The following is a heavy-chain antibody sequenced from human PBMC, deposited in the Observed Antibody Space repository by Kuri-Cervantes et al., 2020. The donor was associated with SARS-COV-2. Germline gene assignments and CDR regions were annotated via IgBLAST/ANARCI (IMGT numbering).Heavy chain of an antibody. Sequence: SCAISGDSVSSNSAVWNWIRQSPSRGLEWLGRTYYRSKWYNDYAVSVKGRITINPDTSKNQFSLQLNSVTPEDTAVYYCARDLFTMVRGVNYYYGMDVWGQGTTVTVSS. CDR1: GDSVSSNSAV. CDR3: ARDLFTMVRGVNYYYGMDV. CDR2: TYYRSKWYN. V-gene: IGHV6-1*01. J-gene: IGHJ6*02. D-gene: IGHD3-10*01.